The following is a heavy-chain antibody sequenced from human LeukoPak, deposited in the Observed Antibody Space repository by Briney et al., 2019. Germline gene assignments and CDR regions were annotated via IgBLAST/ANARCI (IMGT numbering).Heavy chain of an antibody. Sequence: TSATLSLTCAVSGGSISSSNWWSWVRQPPGKGLEWIGEIYHSGSTNYNPSLKSRVTISVDKSKNQFSLKLSSVTAADTAVYYCARVSLDFWSGNWVDYWGQGTLVTVSS. CDR1: GGSISSSNW. V-gene: IGHV4-4*02. J-gene: IGHJ4*02. CDR2: IYHSGST. CDR3: ARVSLDFWSGNWVDY. D-gene: IGHD3-3*01.